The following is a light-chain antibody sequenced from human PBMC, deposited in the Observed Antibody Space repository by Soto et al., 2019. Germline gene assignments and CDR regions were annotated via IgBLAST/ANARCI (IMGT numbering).Light chain of an antibody. V-gene: IGKV3-15*01. CDR1: QSVSSN. CDR2: RAS. CDR3: QQYNNWPPIT. J-gene: IGKJ5*01. Sequence: EIVMTQSPATLSVSPGERATLSCSASQSVSSNVAWYQQTPGQAPRLIIYRASPMATSIPARFSGSGSGPEFTLTISSLQAEDFAVYYCQQYNNWPPITFGQGTRLEIK.